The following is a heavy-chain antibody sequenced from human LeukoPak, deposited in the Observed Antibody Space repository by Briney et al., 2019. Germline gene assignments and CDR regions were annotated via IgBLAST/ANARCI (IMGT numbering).Heavy chain of an antibody. CDR1: GGTFSSYA. J-gene: IGHJ4*02. D-gene: IGHD1-26*01. CDR2: IIPMFGTA. Sequence: ASVKVSCKASGGTFSSYAISWVRQAPGQGLEWMGGIIPMFGTANYAQKFQGRVTITTDELTSTAYMQLSSLRSEDTAVYYCARKGGGTYSFDYWGQGTLVTVSS. V-gene: IGHV1-69*05. CDR3: ARKGGGTYSFDY.